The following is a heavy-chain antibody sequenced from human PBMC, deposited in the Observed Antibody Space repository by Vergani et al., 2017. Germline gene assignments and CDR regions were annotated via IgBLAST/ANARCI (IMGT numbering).Heavy chain of an antibody. CDR3: AVRPRVNLVGGEIVTKRTFDY. V-gene: IGHV4/OR15-8*02. D-gene: IGHD3-10*01. CDR1: GITFKNAW. CDR2: INNDGHT. Sequence: VQVVESGGGLIKPGRSLRLSCVVSGITFKNAWINWVRQAPGKGLEWIGEINNDGHTNYNPSLESRVTVSRDTAKNQFSLNLMSVTAADTAMYYCAVRPRVNLVGGEIVTKRTFDYWSQGSLVTVSS. J-gene: IGHJ4*02.